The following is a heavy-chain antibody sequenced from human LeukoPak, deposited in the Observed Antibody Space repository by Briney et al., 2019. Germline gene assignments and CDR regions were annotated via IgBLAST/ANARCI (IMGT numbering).Heavy chain of an antibody. J-gene: IGHJ4*02. Sequence: PGGSLRLSCAASGFTFSSYTLNWVRQAPGKGLGWVSSISSAGGYIYYADSVKGRFTISRDNAKNSLYLQTNSLRAVDTAVYYCAREIVSSNSFDNWGQGTLVTVSS. D-gene: IGHD2-2*01. CDR2: ISSAGGYI. V-gene: IGHV3-21*01. CDR1: GFTFSSYT. CDR3: AREIVSSNSFDN.